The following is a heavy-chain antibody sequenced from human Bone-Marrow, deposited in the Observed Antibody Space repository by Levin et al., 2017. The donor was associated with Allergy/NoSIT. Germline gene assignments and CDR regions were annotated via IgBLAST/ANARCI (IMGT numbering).Heavy chain of an antibody. CDR1: GGSISNSY. J-gene: IGHJ6*02. D-gene: IGHD5-12*01. CDR3: ACHGYTISYYDYAMDV. V-gene: IGHV4-4*08. CDR2: IKNSGTT. Sequence: SETLSLTCSVSGGSISNSYWSWIRQAPGKGLEWIGYIKNSGTTKYNPSLNSRVTITADTSKNQVSLRLTSMTAADPDVYYCACHGYTISYYDYAMDVWGQGTTVTVSS.